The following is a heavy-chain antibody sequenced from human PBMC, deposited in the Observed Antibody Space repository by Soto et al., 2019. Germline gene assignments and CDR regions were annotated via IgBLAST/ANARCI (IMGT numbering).Heavy chain of an antibody. D-gene: IGHD3-22*01. CDR2: INGDGSTT. CDR1: GFSFMSYW. CDR3: ARRYYYDSSGYYNELDS. J-gene: IGHJ4*02. Sequence: EVQLVESGGGLVQPGGSLRLSCEASGFSFMSYWMHWVRQPPGKGLVWVSRINGDGSTTNYVDAVKGRFTISRDNAKNTLYLQMNSLRVEDTAVNFCARRYYYDSSGYYNELDSWGQGTLVTVSP. V-gene: IGHV3-74*01.